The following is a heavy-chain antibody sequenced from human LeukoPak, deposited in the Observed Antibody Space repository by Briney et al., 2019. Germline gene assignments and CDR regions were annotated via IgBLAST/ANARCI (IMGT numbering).Heavy chain of an antibody. CDR2: ITPILGIA. J-gene: IGHJ4*02. V-gene: IGHV1-69*04. CDR3: AREACSGGSCYSVNYFDY. Sequence: SVKVSCKASGGTFSSYAISWVRQAPGQGLEWMGRITPILGIANYAQKFQGRVTITADKSTSTAYMELSSLRSEDTAVYYCAREACSGGSCYSVNYFDYWGQGTLVTVSS. CDR1: GGTFSSYA. D-gene: IGHD2-15*01.